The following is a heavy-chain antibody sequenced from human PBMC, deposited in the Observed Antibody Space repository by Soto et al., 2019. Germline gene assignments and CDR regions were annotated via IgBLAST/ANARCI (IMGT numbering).Heavy chain of an antibody. CDR1: GFTVSSNY. V-gene: IGHV3-53*01. J-gene: IGHJ4*02. CDR3: AIAENWNYAFDY. CDR2: IYSGGST. Sequence: EVQLVESGGGLIQPGGSLRLSCAASGFTVSSNYMSWVRQAPGKGLEWVSVIYSGGSTYYADSVKGRFTISRDNSKNTLYLQMNSLRDEDTSVYYCAIAENWNYAFDYWGQGTLVTVSS. D-gene: IGHD1-7*01.